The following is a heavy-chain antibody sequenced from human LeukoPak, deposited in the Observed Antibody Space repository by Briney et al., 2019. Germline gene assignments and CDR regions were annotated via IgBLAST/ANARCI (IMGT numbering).Heavy chain of an antibody. CDR2: ISGSGGST. D-gene: IGHD3-22*01. V-gene: IGHV3-23*01. Sequence: GGSLRLSCAASGFTFNTFGMSWVRQAPGKGLEWVSAISGSGGSTYYADSVKGRFTISRDNSKNTLYLQMNSLRAEDTAVYYCAKEGLGYYYDSSGHCDYFDYWGQGTLVTVSS. CDR1: GFTFNTFG. CDR3: AKEGLGYYYDSSGHCDYFDY. J-gene: IGHJ4*02.